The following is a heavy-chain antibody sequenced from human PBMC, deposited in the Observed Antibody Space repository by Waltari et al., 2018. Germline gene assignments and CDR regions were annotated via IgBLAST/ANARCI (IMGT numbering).Heavy chain of an antibody. CDR1: EFTFSSYA. CDR3: ARDYCDRTNCHGMDV. V-gene: IGHV3-30*04. D-gene: IGHD3-22*01. J-gene: IGHJ6*02. CDR2: ISYNARNI. Sequence: QVQLVESGGGVVQPGRSLRLSCEASEFTFSSYAMTWVRQAPGKGLEWVAVISYNARNIYYVDSVKGRFTISRDNSKKTLYLQMNSLRAEDTAVYYCARDYCDRTNCHGMDVWGQGTTVTVSS.